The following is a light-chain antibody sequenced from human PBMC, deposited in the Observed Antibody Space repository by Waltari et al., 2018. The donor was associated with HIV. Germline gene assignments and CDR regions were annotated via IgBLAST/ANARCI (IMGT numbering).Light chain of an antibody. J-gene: IGKJ4*01. Sequence: EIVLTQSPATLSLSPGERATLSCGASHSVGSLIAWYQQKPGQAPRLLIYDASNRAACIPARFSCGGSGTDFTLTISSLEPEDFAVYYCQQRSAWPLTFGGGTKVEIK. CDR2: DAS. CDR3: QQRSAWPLT. V-gene: IGKV3-11*01. CDR1: HSVGSL.